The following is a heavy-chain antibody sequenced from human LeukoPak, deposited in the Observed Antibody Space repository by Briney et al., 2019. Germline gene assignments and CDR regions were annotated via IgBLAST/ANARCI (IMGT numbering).Heavy chain of an antibody. CDR3: AKGFNSGYDLNS. J-gene: IGHJ4*02. CDR2: ISGSGGST. D-gene: IGHD5-12*01. Sequence: PGGSLRLSCAASGFTFSSYAMNWVRQAPGKGLEWVSTISGSGGSTYYADSVKGRFTISRDNSKSTLYLQMNNLRAEDTAKYYCAKGFNSGYDLNSWGQGTLVTVSS. CDR1: GFTFSSYA. V-gene: IGHV3-23*01.